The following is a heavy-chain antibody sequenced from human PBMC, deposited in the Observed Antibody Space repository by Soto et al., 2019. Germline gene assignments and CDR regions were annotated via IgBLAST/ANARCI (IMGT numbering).Heavy chain of an antibody. D-gene: IGHD2-15*01. CDR2: ISYDGSNK. CDR3: AREFVVVVAATPHNYYYGMDV. Sequence: QVQLVESGGGVVQPGRSLRLSCAASGFTFSSYAMHWVRQAPGKGLEWVAVISYDGSNKYYADPVKGRFTISRDNSKNTLYLQMNSLRAEDTAVYYCAREFVVVVAATPHNYYYGMDVWGQGTTVTVSS. V-gene: IGHV3-30-3*01. J-gene: IGHJ6*02. CDR1: GFTFSSYA.